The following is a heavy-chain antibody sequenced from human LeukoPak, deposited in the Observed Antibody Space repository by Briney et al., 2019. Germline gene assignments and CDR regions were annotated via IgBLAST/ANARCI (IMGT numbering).Heavy chain of an antibody. J-gene: IGHJ4*02. D-gene: IGHD6-13*01. CDR1: GGSISGYY. CDR2: INWNGGST. CDR3: ARGTLKAAATDFDY. Sequence: ETLSLTCTVSGGSISGYYWSWIRQPPGKGLEWVSGINWNGGSTGYADSVKGRFTISRDNAKNSLYLQMISLRAEDTALYYCARGTLKAAATDFDYWGQGTLVTVSS. V-gene: IGHV3-20*04.